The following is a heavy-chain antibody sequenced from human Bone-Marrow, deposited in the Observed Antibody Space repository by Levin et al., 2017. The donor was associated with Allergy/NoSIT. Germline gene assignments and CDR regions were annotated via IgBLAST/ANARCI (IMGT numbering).Heavy chain of an antibody. V-gene: IGHV3-66*01. J-gene: IGHJ4*02. CDR1: GLAVSDNY. Sequence: QPGGSLRLSCVASGLAVSDNYMIWVRQAPGKGLEWISIVYRGGDTYYADSVKGRFTISRDHAANTLLLQMNNLKAEDTAVYFCARGQPRGYSYGCDYWGQGTRVTVSS. D-gene: IGHD5-18*01. CDR2: VYRGGDT. CDR3: ARGQPRGYSYGCDY.